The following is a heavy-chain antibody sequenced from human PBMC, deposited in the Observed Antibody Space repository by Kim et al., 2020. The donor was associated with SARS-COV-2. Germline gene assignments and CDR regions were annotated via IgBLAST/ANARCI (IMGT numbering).Heavy chain of an antibody. V-gene: IGHV4-38-2*02. CDR1: GYSISSGYY. J-gene: IGHJ4*02. Sequence: SETLSLTCTVSGYSISSGYYWGWIRQPPGKGLEWIGSIYHSGSTYYNPSLKSRVTISVDTSKNQFSLKLSSVTAADTAVYYCASILGAVAGMGDFDYWGQGTLVTVSS. CDR2: IYHSGST. CDR3: ASILGAVAGMGDFDY. D-gene: IGHD6-19*01.